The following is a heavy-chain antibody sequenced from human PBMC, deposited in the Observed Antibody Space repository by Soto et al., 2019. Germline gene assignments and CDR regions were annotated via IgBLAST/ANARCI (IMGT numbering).Heavy chain of an antibody. D-gene: IGHD6-6*01. J-gene: IGHJ6*03. CDR2: ISSNGVGT. CDR3: ARRARPDFYYMDV. V-gene: IGHV3-64*01. Sequence: VQLAESGGGLAQPGGSLRLSCAASGFTLSGYAMDWVRQAPGKGLEYVSGISSNGVGTYYANSVQGRFTISRDNSKNTVYLQMGSLRPEDMAVYYCARRARPDFYYMDVWDKGTTVTVSS. CDR1: GFTLSGYA.